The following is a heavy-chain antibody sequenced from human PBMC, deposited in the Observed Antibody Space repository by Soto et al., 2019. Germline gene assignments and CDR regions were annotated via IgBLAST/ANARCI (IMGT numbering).Heavy chain of an antibody. J-gene: IGHJ4*02. V-gene: IGHV3-23*01. D-gene: IGHD4-17*01. CDR1: GFTFSTYD. CDR2: ISGGGGST. CDR3: AKSRQGYGNYDFDY. Sequence: PGGSLRLSCEASGFTFSTYDMTWVRQAPGKGLEWISTISGGGGSTYYADSVKGRFTISRDNSKNTVYLQMNSLRADDTALYYCAKSRQGYGNYDFDYWGQGTLVTFSS.